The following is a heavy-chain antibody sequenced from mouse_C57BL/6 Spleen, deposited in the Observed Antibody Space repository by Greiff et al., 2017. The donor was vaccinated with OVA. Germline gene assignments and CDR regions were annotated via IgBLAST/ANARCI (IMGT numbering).Heavy chain of an antibody. V-gene: IGHV1-54*01. J-gene: IGHJ2*01. CDR3: ARSNWDGGDY. Sequence: VQLQQSGAELVRPGTSVKVSCKASGYAFTNYLIEWVKQRPGQGLEWIGVINPGSGGTNYNEKFKGKATLTADKSSSTAYVQLSSLTSEDSAVYFCARSNWDGGDYWGQGTTLTVSS. D-gene: IGHD4-1*01. CDR2: INPGSGGT. CDR1: GYAFTNYL.